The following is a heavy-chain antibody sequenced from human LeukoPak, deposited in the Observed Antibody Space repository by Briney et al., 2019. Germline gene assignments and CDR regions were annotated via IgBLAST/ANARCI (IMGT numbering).Heavy chain of an antibody. D-gene: IGHD1-7*01. J-gene: IGHJ1*01. CDR1: ESTFTRSY. CDR2: INPNSGGT. CDR3: ARATRELRSGPGSFGHIQD. V-gene: IGHV1-2*02. Sequence: GASVKVSCSAAESTFTRSYIHTVRQAPRQGLEWMGWINPNSGGTNYATKFQGRVTMTRDTSISTANLELSRLRSHDTAVHSCARATRELRSGPGSFGHIQDWGQGTLVTVSS.